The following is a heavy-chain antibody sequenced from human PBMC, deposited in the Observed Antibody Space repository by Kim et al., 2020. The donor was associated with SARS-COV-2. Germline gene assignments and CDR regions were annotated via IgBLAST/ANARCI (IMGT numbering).Heavy chain of an antibody. CDR3: AKDIGRGTPPHWYYYYGMDV. Sequence: GGSLRLSCAASGFTFDDYAMHWVRQAPGKGLEWVSLISWDGGSTYYADSVKGRFTISRDNSKNSLYLQMNSLRAEDTALYYCAKDIGRGTPPHWYYYYGMDVWGQGTTVTVSS. CDR1: GFTFDDYA. CDR2: ISWDGGST. D-gene: IGHD3-16*01. V-gene: IGHV3-43D*03. J-gene: IGHJ6*02.